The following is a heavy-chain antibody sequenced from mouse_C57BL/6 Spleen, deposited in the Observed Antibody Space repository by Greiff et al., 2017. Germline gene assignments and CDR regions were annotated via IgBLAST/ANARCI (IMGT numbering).Heavy chain of an antibody. CDR2: IYPGDGDT. CDR1: GYAFSSSW. V-gene: IGHV1-82*01. D-gene: IGHD1-1*01. Sequence: QVQLQQSGPELVKPGASVKISCKASGYAFSSSWMNWVKQRPGKGLEWIGRIYPGDGDTNYNGKFKGKATLTADKSSITAYMQLSSLTSEDSAVYFCAREGTTVEYWYFDVWGTGTTVTVSS. J-gene: IGHJ1*03. CDR3: AREGTTVEYWYFDV.